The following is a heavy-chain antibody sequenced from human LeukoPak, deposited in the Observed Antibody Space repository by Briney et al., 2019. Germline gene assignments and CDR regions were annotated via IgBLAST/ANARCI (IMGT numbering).Heavy chain of an antibody. J-gene: IGHJ6*02. V-gene: IGHV3-30*18. Sequence: GGSLRLSCAVSGFTFSSYVMHWVRQAPGKGLEWVAVISYGGDSKFYGDSARGRFTISRDNSKNTLYLQMNGLRAEDTAVYYCAKGEPTVVAATLYDYGMDVWGQGTTVTVSS. CDR3: AKGEPTVVAATLYDYGMDV. CDR1: GFTFSSYV. D-gene: IGHD2-15*01. CDR2: ISYGGDSK.